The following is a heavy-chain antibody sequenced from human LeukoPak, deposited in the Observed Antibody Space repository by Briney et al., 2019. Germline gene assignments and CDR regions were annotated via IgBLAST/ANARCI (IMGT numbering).Heavy chain of an antibody. V-gene: IGHV1-2*02. Sequence: ASVTVSCTASGYTFTGYYMHLVRQAPGQGLEWMGWISPNGGGTNYAQKFQGRVTMTRDTSISTAYMELSRLRSDDTAVYYCARVRIAVGGKYYFDYWGQGTLVTVSS. D-gene: IGHD6-19*01. CDR1: GYTFTGYY. CDR2: ISPNGGGT. CDR3: ARVRIAVGGKYYFDY. J-gene: IGHJ4*02.